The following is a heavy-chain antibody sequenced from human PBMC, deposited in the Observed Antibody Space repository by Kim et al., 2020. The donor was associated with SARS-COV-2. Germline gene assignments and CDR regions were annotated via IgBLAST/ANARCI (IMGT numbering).Heavy chain of an antibody. D-gene: IGHD3-10*01. Sequence: GGSLRLSCAASGFTFSRHAMHWVRQAPGKGLEWVAVISHGGREKFYGESMEGLFAITRDNSQNTLYLKMNSLRTDDTAVYYCARAKEGTEDLDYWGQGT. CDR2: ISHGGREK. V-gene: IGHV3-30*09. J-gene: IGHJ4*02. CDR1: GFTFSRHA. CDR3: ARAKEGTEDLDY.